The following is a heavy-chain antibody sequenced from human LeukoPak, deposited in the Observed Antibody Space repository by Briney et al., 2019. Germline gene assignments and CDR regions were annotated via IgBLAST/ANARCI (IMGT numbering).Heavy chain of an antibody. CDR2: MNPNSGNT. V-gene: IGHV1-8*02. Sequence: ASVKVSCKASGYTFTSYDINWVRQATGQGLEWMGWMNPNSGNTGYAQKFQGRVTMTRTTSINTAYMELSSLRPDDTAVYYCARGSPAYYDSSGYYRSDYYYYYMDVWGKGTTVTVSS. D-gene: IGHD3-22*01. CDR1: GYTFTSYD. J-gene: IGHJ6*03. CDR3: ARGSPAYYDSSGYYRSDYYYYYMDV.